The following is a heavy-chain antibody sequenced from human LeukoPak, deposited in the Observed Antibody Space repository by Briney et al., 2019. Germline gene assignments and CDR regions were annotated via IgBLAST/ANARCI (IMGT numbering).Heavy chain of an antibody. CDR1: GFTFSSYE. D-gene: IGHD3-22*01. CDR3: ARVGHYYDSSGYYYVRYFDC. J-gene: IGHJ4*02. Sequence: GGSLRLSYAASGFTFSSYEMNWVRQAPGKGLEWISYVSSSSSTRDYADSVKGRFTISRDNAKNSLYLQMNSLRAEDTAVYYCARVGHYYDSSGYYYVRYFDCWGQGTLVTVSS. V-gene: IGHV3-48*03. CDR2: VSSSSSTR.